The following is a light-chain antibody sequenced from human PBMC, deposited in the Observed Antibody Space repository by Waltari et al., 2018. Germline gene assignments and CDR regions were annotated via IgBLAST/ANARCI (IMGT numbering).Light chain of an antibody. Sequence: EIVLTQSPATLSLSPGERATLYCRAGQSVSNNYLAWYQHKPGQAPRLLIYGASTRATGIPGRFTGSGSGTEFTLTITRLEAEDFAVYFCQQYGRSPRTFGQGPSWRSN. CDR3: QQYGRSPRT. V-gene: IGKV3-20*01. CDR2: GAS. J-gene: IGKJ2*01. CDR1: QSVSNNY.